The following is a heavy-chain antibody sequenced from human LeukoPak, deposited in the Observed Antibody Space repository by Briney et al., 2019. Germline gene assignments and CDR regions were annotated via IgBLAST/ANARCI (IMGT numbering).Heavy chain of an antibody. V-gene: IGHV5-51*01. CDR1: GYSFTSYW. J-gene: IGHJ4*02. Sequence: PGESLKISCKGSGYSFTSYWIAWVRQMPGKVLEWMGIIYPGDSDTRYSPSFQGQVTISADKSISTAYLQWSSLKASDTAMYYCARRGYYDSSGSYNFDYWGQGTLVTVSS. D-gene: IGHD3-22*01. CDR3: ARRGYYDSSGSYNFDY. CDR2: IYPGDSDT.